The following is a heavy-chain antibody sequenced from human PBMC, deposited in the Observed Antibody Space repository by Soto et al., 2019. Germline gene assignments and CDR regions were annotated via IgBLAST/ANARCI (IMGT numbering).Heavy chain of an antibody. D-gene: IGHD3-3*01. J-gene: IGHJ4*01. CDR1: GASINSAAYY. Sequence: QVQLLESGPGLVTPSQPLSLTCTVSGASINSAAYYWNWIRQRPGEGLEWIGFISYSGNTYHSPSLKSRLVPSVETSNNHFSLGLGFVNAADTAIYFCARGPSPFWSSYRFAYFDSWGHGIPVPVSS. V-gene: IGHV4-30-4*01. CDR2: ISYSGNT. CDR3: ARGPSPFWSSYRFAYFDS.